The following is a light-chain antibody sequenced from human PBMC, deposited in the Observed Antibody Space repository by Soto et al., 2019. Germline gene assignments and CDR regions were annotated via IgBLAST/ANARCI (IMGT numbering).Light chain of an antibody. CDR2: DAS. J-gene: IGKJ5*01. Sequence: DIQMTQSPSSLSASVGYRFTISCQASQDISNSLNWYQQKPGKAPKLLIYDASNLETGVPSRFSGSGSGTDFTFTISSLQPEDIATYYCQHCDSLPLTFGQGTRREIK. CDR1: QDISNS. V-gene: IGKV1-33*01. CDR3: QHCDSLPLT.